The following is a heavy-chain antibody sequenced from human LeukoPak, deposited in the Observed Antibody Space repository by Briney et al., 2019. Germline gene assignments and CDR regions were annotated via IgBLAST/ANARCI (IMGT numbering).Heavy chain of an antibody. CDR2: IYHSGST. J-gene: IGHJ4*02. CDR3: ARGYSSGWRKIYYFDY. Sequence: NTSGTLSLTCAVSGGSISSSNWWSWVRQPPGKGLEWIGEIYHSGSTNYNPSLKSRVTISVDKSKNQFSLKLSSVTAADTAVYYCARGYSSGWRKIYYFDYWGQGTLVTVSS. CDR1: GGSISSSNW. V-gene: IGHV4-4*02. D-gene: IGHD6-19*01.